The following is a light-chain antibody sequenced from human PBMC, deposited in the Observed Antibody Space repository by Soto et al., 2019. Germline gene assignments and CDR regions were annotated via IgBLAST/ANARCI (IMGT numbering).Light chain of an antibody. J-gene: IGLJ3*02. V-gene: IGLV1-44*01. CDR2: SND. CDR3: AAWDARLNGVV. Sequence: QSVLTQPPSTSGTPGQRVTISCSGSSSNIGTTTVNWYQQVPGTAPKLLIYSNDQRPSGVPDRFSGSQSGTSVSLAISGLQSEDEADYFCAAWDARLNGVVFGGGTKLTVL. CDR1: SSNIGTTT.